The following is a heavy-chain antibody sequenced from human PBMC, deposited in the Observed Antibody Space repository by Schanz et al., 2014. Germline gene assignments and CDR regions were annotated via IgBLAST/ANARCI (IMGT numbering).Heavy chain of an antibody. J-gene: IGHJ4*02. CDR2: MSYDGSIK. CDR1: GFTFSSYG. D-gene: IGHD3-22*01. Sequence: QVQLVESGGGVVQPGRSLRLSCAASGFTFSSYGMHWVRQAPGKGLEWVAAMSYDGSIKYYGDSVKGRFTISRDSGQNSLYLQMNSLRAGDTAVYYCAKDPSHGDYDYYFDYWGQGTLVTVSS. V-gene: IGHV3-33*06. CDR3: AKDPSHGDYDYYFDY.